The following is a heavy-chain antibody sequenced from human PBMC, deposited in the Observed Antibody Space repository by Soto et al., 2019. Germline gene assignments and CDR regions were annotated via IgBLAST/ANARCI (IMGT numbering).Heavy chain of an antibody. CDR1: GYASSNNA. Sequence: QVQLVQSGAEVKEPGAQVKVSSRASGYASSNNATSWCRHFPGKGLEWMGGMNPNSGNGGYAQKFQGRVTMTRDTSTSTAYMELTSLASDDTAVYYCARMATSGTLNWFDPWGQGTLVTVSS. CDR2: MNPNSGNG. CDR3: ARMATSGTLNWFDP. J-gene: IGHJ5*02. V-gene: IGHV1-8*01.